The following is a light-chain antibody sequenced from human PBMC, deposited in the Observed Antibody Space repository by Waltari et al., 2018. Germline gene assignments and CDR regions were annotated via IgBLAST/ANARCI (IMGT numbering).Light chain of an antibody. CDR2: DIS. CDR3: QQYDSWPQT. J-gene: IGKJ4*01. V-gene: IGKV3-15*01. CDR1: QSVDYN. Sequence: EVVMTQSPATLSVSPGERATLFCRTSQSVDYNLAWYQHKPGQAPRLLIYDISTRITGIPARFSGGGSGTLFTLTISSLQSEDFAVYYCQQYDSWPQTFGGGTKVEIK.